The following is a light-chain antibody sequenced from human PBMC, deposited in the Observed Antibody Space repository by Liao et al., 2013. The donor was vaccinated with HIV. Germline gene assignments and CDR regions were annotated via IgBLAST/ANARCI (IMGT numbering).Light chain of an antibody. CDR3: HVWDSIADHVV. Sequence: SYVLTQPPSVSVAPGGTATITCGGNNIENKAVHWYQQRPGQAPLLVIFYDNDRPSGIPARFRGANSGNTATLTISRVEAGDEADYYCHVWDSIADHVVFGGGTKLTVL. J-gene: IGLJ2*01. V-gene: IGLV3-21*01. CDR1: NIENKA. CDR2: YDN.